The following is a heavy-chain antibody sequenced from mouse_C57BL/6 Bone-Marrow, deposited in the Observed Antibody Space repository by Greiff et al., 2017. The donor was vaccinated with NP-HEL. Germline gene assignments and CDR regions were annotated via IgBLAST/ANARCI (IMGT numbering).Heavy chain of an antibody. CDR2: IDPANGNT. D-gene: IGHD1-1*01. J-gene: IGHJ4*01. Sequence: VQLQQSVAELVRPGASVKLSCTASGFNIKNTYMHWVKQRPEQGLEWIGRIDPANGNTKYAPKFPGKATITADTSSNTAYLHLSSLTSEDTAIYYCARRVVAHYYAMDYWGQGTSVTVSS. CDR1: GFNIKNTY. V-gene: IGHV14-3*01. CDR3: ARRVVAHYYAMDY.